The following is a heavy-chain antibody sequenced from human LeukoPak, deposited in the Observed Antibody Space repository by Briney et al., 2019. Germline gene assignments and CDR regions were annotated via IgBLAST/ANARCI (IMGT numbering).Heavy chain of an antibody. J-gene: IGHJ4*02. CDR3: ARRGGSSSRRSPIDY. Sequence: GGSLRLSCTASGFTFSDYWMTWVRQAPGKGPEWVANIKQDGSQRYYVDSVRGRFTISRDNAKNSLFLQMNGLRAEDTAVYYCARRGGSSSRRSPIDYWGQGALVTVSS. CDR1: GFTFSDYW. CDR2: IKQDGSQR. D-gene: IGHD6-6*01. V-gene: IGHV3-7*01.